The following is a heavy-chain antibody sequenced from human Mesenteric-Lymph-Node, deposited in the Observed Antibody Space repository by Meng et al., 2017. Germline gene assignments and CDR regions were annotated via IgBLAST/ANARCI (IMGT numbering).Heavy chain of an antibody. CDR3: ARGRESSGHHAALDY. CDR2: IWYDGSNT. J-gene: IGHJ4*02. CDR1: GFTFSSYG. V-gene: IGHV3-33*01. D-gene: IGHD6-19*01. Sequence: LGEAGGGAVQPGGSSRLSVAASGFTFSSYGMHWVRQAPGKGLEWLAVIWYDGSNTFYAESLKGRFTISRDNSQNTLYLQMNSLRVEDTSVYYCARGRESSGHHAALDYWGQGALVTVSS.